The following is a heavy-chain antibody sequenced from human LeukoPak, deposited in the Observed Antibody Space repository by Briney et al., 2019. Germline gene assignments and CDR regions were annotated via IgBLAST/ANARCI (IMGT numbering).Heavy chain of an antibody. V-gene: IGHV3-23*01. CDR3: AKGTVVTEEYYFDY. J-gene: IGHJ4*02. D-gene: IGHD4-23*01. Sequence: GGSLRLSCAASGFTFSRYALNWVRQAPGKGLEWVSAISGSGGSTYYADSVKGRFTISRDNSKNTLYLQMNSLRAEDTAVYYCAKGTVVTEEYYFDYWGQGTLVTVSS. CDR1: GFTFSRYA. CDR2: ISGSGGST.